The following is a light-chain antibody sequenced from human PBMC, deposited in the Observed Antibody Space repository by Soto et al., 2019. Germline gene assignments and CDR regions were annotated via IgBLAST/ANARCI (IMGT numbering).Light chain of an antibody. V-gene: IGKV3-15*01. CDR1: QSVSSN. J-gene: IGKJ1*01. CDR3: QQYNNWPPWT. Sequence: EIVMTQSPATLSVSPGARATRSCRASQSVSSNLAWYQQKPGQATRLLIYGASTRATGIPARFSGSGSGTEFTLTISSLQSEDFAVYYCQQYNNWPPWTFGKGTKVEIK. CDR2: GAS.